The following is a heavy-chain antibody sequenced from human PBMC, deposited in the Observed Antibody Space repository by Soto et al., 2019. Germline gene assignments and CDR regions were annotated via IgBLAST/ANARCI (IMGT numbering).Heavy chain of an antibody. CDR2: IKPGAAYT. V-gene: IGHV5-51*01. J-gene: IGHJ6*02. D-gene: IGHD6-6*01. CDR1: GYKFGSAW. CDR3: AIVDHYYGMDV. Sequence: GESLKISCKGAGYKFGSAWLGWGRQMPWKGLEWMWIIKPGAAYTSYSPSCRGHVTISADKAVSTAYLQWSSLKASATAMYYCAIVDHYYGMDVWGQGTTVTVSS.